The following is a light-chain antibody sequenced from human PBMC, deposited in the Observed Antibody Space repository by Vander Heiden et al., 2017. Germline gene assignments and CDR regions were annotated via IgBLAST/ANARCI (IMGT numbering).Light chain of an antibody. Sequence: QSALTQPASVSGSPGQSIPISCTGTSRDIGGLDFVSWYQQHPGKAPKLLSFEVTNRPSGVSSRFSGSKSGSTASLTISGLQADDEAYYYCTSYTTNTTPLCGGGTKLTVL. CDR2: EVT. V-gene: IGLV2-14*01. CDR1: SRDIGGLDF. J-gene: IGLJ2*01. CDR3: TSYTTNTTPL.